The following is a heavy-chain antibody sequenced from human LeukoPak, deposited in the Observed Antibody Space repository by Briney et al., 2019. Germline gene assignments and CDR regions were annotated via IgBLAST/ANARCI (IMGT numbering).Heavy chain of an antibody. J-gene: IGHJ4*02. V-gene: IGHV3-30*18. D-gene: IGHD5-18*01. Sequence: GWSLRLSCAASGFTFSSYGMHWVRQAPGKGLEWGAVISYDGSNKYYADSVKGRFTISRDNSKNTLYLQMNSLRAEDTAVYYCAKTGVKYSYGSYFDYWGQGTLVTVSS. CDR1: GFTFSSYG. CDR2: ISYDGSNK. CDR3: AKTGVKYSYGSYFDY.